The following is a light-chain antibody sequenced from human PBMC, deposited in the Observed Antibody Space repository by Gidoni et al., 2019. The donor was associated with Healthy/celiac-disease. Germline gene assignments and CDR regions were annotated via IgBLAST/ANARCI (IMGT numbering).Light chain of an antibody. CDR3: QQYDNLPIT. V-gene: IGKV1-33*01. CDR2: ESS. J-gene: IGKJ5*01. Sequence: DIQMTQSPSSLSASVGDRVTITCQASEDIANYLNWYQQKPGKAPNLLIYESSNLETGVPSRCSGSGSGTDFTFTISSLQPEDFATYYCQQYDNLPITFGQGTRLDMK. CDR1: EDIANY.